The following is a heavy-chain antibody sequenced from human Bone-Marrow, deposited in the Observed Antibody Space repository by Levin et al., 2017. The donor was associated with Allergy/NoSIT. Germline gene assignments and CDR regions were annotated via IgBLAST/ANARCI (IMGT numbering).Heavy chain of an antibody. J-gene: IGHJ4*02. Sequence: GGSLRLSCAASGFTFSSYSMNWVRQAPGKGLEWISSISSSSTDTFYTDSLKGRFTISRDNAKNSLYLQMNSLGAEDTAVYYCVRDYCSGGSCYDAFDYWGQGVLVTVSS. V-gene: IGHV3-21*01. CDR1: GFTFSSYS. CDR2: ISSSSTDT. CDR3: VRDYCSGGSCYDAFDY. D-gene: IGHD2-15*01.